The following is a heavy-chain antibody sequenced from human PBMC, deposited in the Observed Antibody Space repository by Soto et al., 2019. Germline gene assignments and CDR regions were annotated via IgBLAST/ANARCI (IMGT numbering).Heavy chain of an antibody. Sequence: QVQLVESGGGVVQPGRSLRLSCTASGFIFSQYVMHWVRQAPGKGLEWVAIISYDATNQYYADSVRGRFTISRDNSNNTVYLQMNRLSAEDTAVYYCAREGVGPYDFWSAYYVHWGQGTLVTVFS. CDR2: ISYDATNQ. D-gene: IGHD3-3*01. V-gene: IGHV3-30-3*01. CDR1: GFIFSQYV. J-gene: IGHJ4*02. CDR3: AREGVGPYDFWSAYYVH.